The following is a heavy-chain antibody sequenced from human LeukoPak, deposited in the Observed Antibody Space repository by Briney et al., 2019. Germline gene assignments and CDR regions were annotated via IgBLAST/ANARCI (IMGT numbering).Heavy chain of an antibody. D-gene: IGHD2-21*01. V-gene: IGHV3-21*01. CDR3: ARVMAMAYGSDY. CDR2: ISSSSSYI. Sequence: AGGSLRLSCAASGFTFSSYSMNWVRQAPGKGLEWVSSISSSSSYIYYADSVKGRLTISRDNAKNSLYLQMNSLRAEDTAVYYCARVMAMAYGSDYWGQGTLVTVSS. CDR1: GFTFSSYS. J-gene: IGHJ4*02.